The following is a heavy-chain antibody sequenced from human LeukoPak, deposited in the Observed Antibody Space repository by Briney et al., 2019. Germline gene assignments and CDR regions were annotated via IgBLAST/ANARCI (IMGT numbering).Heavy chain of an antibody. CDR2: ISSSSSYI. Sequence: GGSLRLSCAASGFTSRFSFSDYYMSWIRQAPGKGLEWVSSISSSSSYIYYADSVKGRFTISRDNAKNSLYLQMNSLRAEDTAVYYCARDGEEEWELRLGAFDIWGQGTMVTVSS. V-gene: IGHV3-11*06. D-gene: IGHD1-26*01. CDR1: GFTSRFSFSDYY. CDR3: ARDGEEEWELRLGAFDI. J-gene: IGHJ3*02.